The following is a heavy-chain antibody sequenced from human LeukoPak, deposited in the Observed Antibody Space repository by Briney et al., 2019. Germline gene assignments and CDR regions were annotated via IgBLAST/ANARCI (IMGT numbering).Heavy chain of an antibody. D-gene: IGHD3-10*01. CDR3: AREAMVRGVFDY. Sequence: GGSLRLSCAASGFTFSDYYMSWIRQAPGKGLEWVSYISSSSSYTNYADSVKDRFTISRDNAKNSLYLQMNSLRAEDTAVYYCAREAMVRGVFDYWGQGTLVTVSS. J-gene: IGHJ4*02. CDR1: GFTFSDYY. V-gene: IGHV3-11*05. CDR2: ISSSSSYT.